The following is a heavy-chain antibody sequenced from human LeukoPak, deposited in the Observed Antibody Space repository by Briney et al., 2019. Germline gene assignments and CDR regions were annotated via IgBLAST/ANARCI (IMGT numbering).Heavy chain of an antibody. CDR1: GGSISSSSYY. CDR3: VRGSTLRHYQY. J-gene: IGHJ4*02. D-gene: IGHD3-16*01. V-gene: IGHV4-39*01. Sequence: AETLSLTCTVSGGSISSSSYYWGWIRRPPGKGLEWIGSIYYSGSTYYNPSLKSRTTVSVDTSKNQFSLKLSSVTAADTAVYYCVRGSTLRHYQYWGQGTLVTVSS. CDR2: IYYSGST.